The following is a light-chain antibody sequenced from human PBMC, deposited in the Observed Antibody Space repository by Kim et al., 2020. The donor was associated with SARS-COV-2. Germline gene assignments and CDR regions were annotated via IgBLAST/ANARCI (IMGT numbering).Light chain of an antibody. Sequence: SPGERATLSCRASQGGSSSYLAWYQQKPGQAPRLLIYGASSRATGIPDRFSGSGSGTDFTLTISRLEPGDFAVYYCQQYGSSQWTFGQGTKVDIK. J-gene: IGKJ1*01. CDR1: QGGSSSY. CDR3: QQYGSSQWT. V-gene: IGKV3-20*01. CDR2: GAS.